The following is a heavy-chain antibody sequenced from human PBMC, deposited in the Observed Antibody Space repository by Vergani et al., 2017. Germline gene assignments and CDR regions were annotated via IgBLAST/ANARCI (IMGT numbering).Heavy chain of an antibody. Sequence: QVQLQESGPGLVKPSQTLSLTCSVSGDSISSGFYYWNWIRQHPGQGLEWIVYIYSSGSTHHNPSLRRRINMSVDTSKNQFSLKLNSVTAADTAMYYCARMGGYDEGDAFRIGYFDSWGPGILVTVSS. CDR3: ARMGGYDEGDAFRIGYFDS. J-gene: IGHJ4*02. D-gene: IGHD3-22*01. V-gene: IGHV4-31*03. CDR1: GDSISSGFYY. CDR2: IYSSGST.